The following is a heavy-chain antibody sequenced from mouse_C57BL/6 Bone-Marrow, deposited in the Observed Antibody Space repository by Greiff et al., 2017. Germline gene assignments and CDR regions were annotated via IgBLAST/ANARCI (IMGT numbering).Heavy chain of an antibody. CDR1: GFTFSSYA. V-gene: IGHV5-4*01. J-gene: IGHJ4*01. CDR2: ISAGGSYT. D-gene: IGHD2-2*01. CDR3: ERDQVYYGYSYAMDC. Sequence: EVQWVESGGGLVKPGGSLKLSCAASGFTFSSYAMSWVRQTPEKRLEWVATISAGGSYTYYPDNVKGRYTISRDNAKNNLYLQMSHLKSEDTAMYYCERDQVYYGYSYAMDCWGKGTSVTVSS.